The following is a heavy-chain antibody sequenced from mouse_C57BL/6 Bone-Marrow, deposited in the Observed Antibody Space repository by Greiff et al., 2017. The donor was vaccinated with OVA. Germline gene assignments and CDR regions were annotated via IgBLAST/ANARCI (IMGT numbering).Heavy chain of an antibody. Sequence: QVQLQQSGAELVRPGTSVKVSCKASGYAFTNYLIEWVKQRPGQGLEWIGVINPGSGGTNYNEKFKGKATLTADKSSSTAYMQLSSLTSEDSAVYFCARDVLTWGWFAYWGQGTLVTVSA. D-gene: IGHD2-12*01. CDR3: ARDVLTWGWFAY. J-gene: IGHJ3*01. CDR1: GYAFTNYL. CDR2: INPGSGGT. V-gene: IGHV1-54*01.